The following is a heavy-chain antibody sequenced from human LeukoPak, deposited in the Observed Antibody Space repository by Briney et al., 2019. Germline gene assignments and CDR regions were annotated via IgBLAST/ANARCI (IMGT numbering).Heavy chain of an antibody. CDR3: ARDPYSGNYGSYYYYYMDV. CDR1: GFTFNNYN. Sequence: GGSLRLSCAASGFTFNNYNMNWVRQAPRKALEWVSSITSSGTYIFYADSVKGRFTISRDNAKNSLYLQINSLGPEDTAAYFCARDPYSGNYGSYYYYYMDVWGKGTTVTVSS. J-gene: IGHJ6*03. CDR2: ITSSGTYI. D-gene: IGHD3-22*01. V-gene: IGHV3-21*01.